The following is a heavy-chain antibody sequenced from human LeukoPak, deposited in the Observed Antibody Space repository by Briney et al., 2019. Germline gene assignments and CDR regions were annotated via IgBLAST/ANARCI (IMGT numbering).Heavy chain of an antibody. V-gene: IGHV4-39*01. CDR3: ASRLRLLWLGLEAPDAFDI. CDR2: IYYSGST. J-gene: IGHJ3*02. D-gene: IGHD3-10*01. CDR1: GGSISSSSYY. Sequence: TSETLSLTCTVSGGSISSSSYYWGWIRQPPGKGLEWIGSIYYSGSTYYNPSLKSRVTISVDTSKNQFSLKLSSVTAADTAVYYCASRLRLLWLGLEAPDAFDIWGQGTMVTVSS.